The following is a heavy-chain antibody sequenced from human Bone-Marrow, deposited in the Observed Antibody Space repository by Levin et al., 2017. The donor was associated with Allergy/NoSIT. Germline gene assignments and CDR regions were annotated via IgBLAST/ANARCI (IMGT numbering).Heavy chain of an antibody. V-gene: IGHV4-31*03. CDR2: ISYMGST. CDR3: AREDGYVFDY. Sequence: SETLSLTCTVSGCSITSGGYHWSWIRQHPGTDLEWIGYISYMGSTYYNPSLKSRVTLSIDTSKTQFSLKLNSLTAADTAVYFCAREDGYVFDYWGQGTLVTVSS. J-gene: IGHJ4*02. CDR1: GCSITSGGYH. D-gene: IGHD5-24*01.